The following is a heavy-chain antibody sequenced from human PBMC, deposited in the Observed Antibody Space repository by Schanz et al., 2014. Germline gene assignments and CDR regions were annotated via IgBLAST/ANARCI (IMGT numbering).Heavy chain of an antibody. D-gene: IGHD6-13*01. Sequence: EVQLVESGGGLVQPGGSLRLSCAASEFTFNTYCMSWVRQAPGKGLEWVSVIYGGGITYYTDSVKGRFTISRDNSRNTLYLQMNSLRAEDTAVYYCARVETAGFYSYYYSMDVWGQGTTVTVSS. CDR3: ARVETAGFYSYYYSMDV. CDR1: EFTFNTYC. V-gene: IGHV3-66*02. J-gene: IGHJ6*02. CDR2: IYGGGIT.